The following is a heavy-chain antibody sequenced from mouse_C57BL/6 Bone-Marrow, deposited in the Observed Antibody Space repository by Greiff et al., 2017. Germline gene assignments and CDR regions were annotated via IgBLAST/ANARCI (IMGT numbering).Heavy chain of an antibody. CDR3: SRLDSSGYGYAMDY. D-gene: IGHD3-2*02. V-gene: IGHV1-61*01. CDR1: GYTFTSYW. J-gene: IGHJ4*01. CDR2: IYPSDSET. Sequence: VQLQQSGAELVRPGSSVKLSCKASGYTFTSYWMDWVKQRPGQGLEWIGNIYPSDSETHYNQKFKDKATLTVDKSSSTAYMQLSSLTSEDSAVYYCSRLDSSGYGYAMDYWGQGTSVTVSS.